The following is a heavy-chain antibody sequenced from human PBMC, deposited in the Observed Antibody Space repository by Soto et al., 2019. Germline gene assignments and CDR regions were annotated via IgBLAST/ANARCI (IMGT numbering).Heavy chain of an antibody. CDR1: GYSISSGYY. D-gene: IGHD6-13*01. CDR2: IYHSGST. J-gene: IGHJ4*02. Sequence: PSETLSLTCVVSGYSISSGYYWGWIRQPPGKGLEWIGSIYHSGSTSYNPSLKSRVTISVDTSRNQFSLKLSSVTAADTAVYYCARDQYSRSYLVSVYWGQGALVTVSS. CDR3: ARDQYSRSYLVSVY. V-gene: IGHV4-38-2*02.